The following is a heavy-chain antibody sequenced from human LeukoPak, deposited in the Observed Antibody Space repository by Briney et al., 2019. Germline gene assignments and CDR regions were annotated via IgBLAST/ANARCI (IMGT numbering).Heavy chain of an antibody. J-gene: IGHJ4*02. CDR1: GFTFDDYA. D-gene: IGHD3-22*01. Sequence: PGRSLRLSCAASGFTFDDYAMHWVRHAPGKGLEWVSGISWNSGSIGYADSVKGRFTISRDNAKNSLYLQMNSLRAEDTAVYYCARDRSGSFDYWGQGTLVTVSS. CDR2: ISWNSGSI. CDR3: ARDRSGSFDY. V-gene: IGHV3-9*01.